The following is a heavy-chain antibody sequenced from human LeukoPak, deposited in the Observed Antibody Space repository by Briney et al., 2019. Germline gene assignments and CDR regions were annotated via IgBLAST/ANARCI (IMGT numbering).Heavy chain of an antibody. Sequence: SGGSLRLSCAASGFTFSSYAMSWVRQAPGKGLEWVSAISGSGGSTYYADSVKGRFTISRDNSKNTLYLQMNSLRAEDTAVYYCAKAGSYGSGSYYRPPSGYWGQGTLVTVSS. CDR2: ISGSGGST. J-gene: IGHJ4*02. D-gene: IGHD3-10*01. V-gene: IGHV3-23*01. CDR1: GFTFSSYA. CDR3: AKAGSYGSGSYYRPPSGY.